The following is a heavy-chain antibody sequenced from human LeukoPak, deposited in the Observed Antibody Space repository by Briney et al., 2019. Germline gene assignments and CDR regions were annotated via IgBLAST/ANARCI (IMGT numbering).Heavy chain of an antibody. CDR2: IYPGDSDT. D-gene: IGHD3-9*01. CDR3: ARTYYDILTGHNGDYFDY. J-gene: IGHJ4*02. Sequence: PGESLKISCKGSGYSFTSYWIGWVRQMPGKGLEWMGIIYPGDSDTRYSPSFQGQVTISADKSISTAYLQWSSLKASDTAMYYCARTYYDILTGHNGDYFDYWGQGTLVTVSS. V-gene: IGHV5-51*01. CDR1: GYSFTSYW.